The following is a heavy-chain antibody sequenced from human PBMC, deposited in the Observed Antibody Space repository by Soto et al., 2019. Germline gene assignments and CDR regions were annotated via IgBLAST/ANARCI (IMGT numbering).Heavy chain of an antibody. CDR1: GGSISSGDYY. CDR2: IYYSGRT. CDR3: ASRHSSPYFDY. Sequence: QVQLQESGPGLVKPSQTLSLTCTVSGGSISSGDYYWSWIRQPPGKGLEWIGNIYYSGRTYYNPSLMSRVTISLDTSKNQFSPKLSSGTAADTAVYYCASRHSSPYFDYWGQGTLVTVSS. D-gene: IGHD6-13*01. J-gene: IGHJ4*02. V-gene: IGHV4-30-4*01.